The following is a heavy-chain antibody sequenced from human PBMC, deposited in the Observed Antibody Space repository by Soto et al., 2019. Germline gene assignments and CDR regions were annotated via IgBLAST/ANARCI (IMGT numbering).Heavy chain of an antibody. J-gene: IGHJ6*02. D-gene: IGHD3-3*01. CDR3: ARDQIFGVVRTYYYYGMDV. CDR2: IYHSGST. Sequence: QVQLQESGPGLVKPSGTLSLTCAVSGDSINSSNWWSWVRQSPGKGLEWIAEIYHSGSTNYNPSLMSRITISRDKSKNQFSLKVRAVTAADTAVYYCARDQIFGVVRTYYYYGMDVWGQGTTVTVSS. V-gene: IGHV4-4*02. CDR1: GDSINSSNW.